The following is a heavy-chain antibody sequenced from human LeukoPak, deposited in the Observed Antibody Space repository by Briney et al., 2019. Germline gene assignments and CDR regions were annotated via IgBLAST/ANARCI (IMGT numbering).Heavy chain of an antibody. D-gene: IGHD2-21*02. CDR2: ISHDGSNK. V-gene: IGHV3-30*01. J-gene: IGHJ4*02. CDR3: TRSVVTTADFDY. CDR1: GFIFSSYP. Sequence: GRSLRLSCAASGFIFSSYPMHWVRQAPGLGLRWVAVISHDGSNKFYEDSVKGRFTISRDNSKSTLYLHLNIPRPEDTAMYYCTRSVVTTADFDYWGQGTLVTVS.